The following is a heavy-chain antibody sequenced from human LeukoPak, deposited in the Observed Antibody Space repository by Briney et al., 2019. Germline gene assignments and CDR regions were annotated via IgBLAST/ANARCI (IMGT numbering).Heavy chain of an antibody. CDR3: ARDYDFWSRYADY. V-gene: IGHV3-21*01. D-gene: IGHD3-3*01. CDR2: ISSSSSYI. J-gene: IGHJ4*02. Sequence: GGSLRLSCAASGFTFSSYSMNWVRQAPGKGLEWVSSISSSSSYIYYADSVKGRFTISRDNAKNSLYLQMNSLRAEDTAVYYCARDYDFWSRYADYWGQGTLVTVSS. CDR1: GFTFSSYS.